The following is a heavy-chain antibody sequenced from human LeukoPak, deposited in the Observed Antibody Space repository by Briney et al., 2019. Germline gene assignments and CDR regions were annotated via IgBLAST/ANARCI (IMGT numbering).Heavy chain of an antibody. J-gene: IGHJ4*02. D-gene: IGHD6-19*01. CDR3: ARRDVSAWYYFDY. Sequence: GESLKISCKGSGYTFNTYWVGWVRQMPGKGLEWIGTIYPGDSDIRYSPSFRGQVTISADKSSSTAYLQWSSLKASDTAMYYRARRDVSAWYYFDYWGQGTLVTVSS. V-gene: IGHV5-51*01. CDR2: IYPGDSDI. CDR1: GYTFNTYW.